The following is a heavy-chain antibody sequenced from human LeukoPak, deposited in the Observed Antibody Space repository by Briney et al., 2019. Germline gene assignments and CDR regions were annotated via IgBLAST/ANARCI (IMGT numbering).Heavy chain of an antibody. J-gene: IGHJ4*02. CDR2: LHPTGST. D-gene: IGHD4-23*01. V-gene: IGHV4-31*03. CDR3: VKDRGDYGGDPGYFDY. Sequence: SETLSLTCTVSGVSISSGNYYWTWIRQHPGKGLEWIGCLHPTGSTHYNPSLKGRLSISVGTSKYQFSLRLNSVTAADTAVYYCVKDRGDYGGDPGYFDYWGQGTHVTVSS. CDR1: GVSISSGNYY.